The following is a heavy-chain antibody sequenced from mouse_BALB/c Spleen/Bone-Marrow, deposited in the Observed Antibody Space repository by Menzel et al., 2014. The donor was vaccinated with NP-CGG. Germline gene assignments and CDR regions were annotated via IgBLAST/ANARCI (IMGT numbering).Heavy chain of an antibody. CDR3: TRSNYGYWYFDV. CDR1: GYTFTRYY. Sequence: VKLMESGAELVKPGASVKLSCKASGYTFTRYYMYWVKQRPGQGLEWIGEINPTNGGTNFNEKFKSKATLTVDKSSSTAYMQLSSLTSEDSAVYYCTRSNYGYWYFDVWGAGITVTVSS. V-gene: IGHV1S81*02. CDR2: INPTNGGT. D-gene: IGHD1-1*01. J-gene: IGHJ1*01.